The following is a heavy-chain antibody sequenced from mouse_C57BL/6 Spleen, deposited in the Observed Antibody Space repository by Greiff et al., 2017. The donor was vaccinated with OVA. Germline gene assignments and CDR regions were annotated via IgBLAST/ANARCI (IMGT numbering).Heavy chain of an antibody. V-gene: IGHV1-53*01. Sequence: QVQLQQPGTELVKPGASVMLSCKASGYTFTSYWMHWVKQRPGQGLEWIGNINPSNGGTNYNEKFKSKATLTVDKSSSTAYMQLSSLTSEDSAVYYCARERLIYYGYDGYFDYWGQGTTLTVSS. CDR1: GYTFTSYW. CDR3: ARERLIYYGYDGYFDY. D-gene: IGHD2-2*01. CDR2: INPSNGGT. J-gene: IGHJ2*01.